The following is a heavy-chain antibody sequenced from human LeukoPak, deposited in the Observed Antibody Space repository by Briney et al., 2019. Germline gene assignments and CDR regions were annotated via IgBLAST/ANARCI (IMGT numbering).Heavy chain of an antibody. D-gene: IGHD5-24*01. V-gene: IGHV4-59*01. J-gene: IGHJ4*02. CDR1: GGSISSYY. CDR3: ARVGCSVMATPYFDY. CDR2: IYYSGST. Sequence: SETLSLTCTVSGGSISSYYWSWIRQPPGKGLEWIGYIYYSGSTNYNPSLKSRVTISVDTSKNQFSLKLSSVTAADTAVYYWARVGCSVMATPYFDYWGQGTLVTVSS.